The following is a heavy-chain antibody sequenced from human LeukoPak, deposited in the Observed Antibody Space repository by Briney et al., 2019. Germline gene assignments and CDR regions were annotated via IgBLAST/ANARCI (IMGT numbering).Heavy chain of an antibody. CDR3: TKGSYYYDSSGLNWFDP. CDR2: ISGSGGST. Sequence: GGSLRLSCAASGFTFSSYAMSWVRQAPGKGLEWVSAISGSGGSTYYADSVKGRFTISRDSSKNTLYLQMNSLRAEDTAVYYCTKGSYYYDSSGLNWFDPWDQGTLVTVSS. CDR1: GFTFSSYA. V-gene: IGHV3-23*01. J-gene: IGHJ5*02. D-gene: IGHD3-22*01.